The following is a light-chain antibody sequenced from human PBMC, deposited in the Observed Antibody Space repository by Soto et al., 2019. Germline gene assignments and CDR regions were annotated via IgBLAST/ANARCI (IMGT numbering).Light chain of an antibody. J-gene: IGLJ1*01. Sequence: SALTQPAYVSGAPGQSITIACTGTSSDVGGYNYVSWYQQHPGKAPKLMIYEVGNRPSGVSNRFSGSKSGNTASLTISGLQAEDEADSYCSSNGGRANHVFVTRTKVPVL. CDR2: EVG. CDR1: SSDVGGYNY. CDR3: SSNGGRANHV. V-gene: IGLV2-14*01.